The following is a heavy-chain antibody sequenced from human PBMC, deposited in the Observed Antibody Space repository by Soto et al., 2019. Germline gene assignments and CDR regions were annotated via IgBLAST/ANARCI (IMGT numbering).Heavy chain of an antibody. D-gene: IGHD3-3*01. CDR1: GFTFSGSA. CDR2: IRSKANSYAT. Sequence: GGSLRLSCAASGFTFSGSAMHWVRQASGKGLEWVGRIRSKANSYATAYAASVKGRFTISRDDSKNTAYLQMNSLKTEDTAVYYCTRDPPTYYDFWSGYEAWGQGTLVTVSS. CDR3: TRDPPTYYDFWSGYEA. V-gene: IGHV3-73*01. J-gene: IGHJ5*02.